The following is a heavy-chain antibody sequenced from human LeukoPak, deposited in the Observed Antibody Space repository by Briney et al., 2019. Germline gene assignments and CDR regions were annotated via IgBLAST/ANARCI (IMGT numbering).Heavy chain of an antibody. J-gene: IGHJ6*03. D-gene: IGHD3-3*02. CDR1: GFTFSDYY. CDR3: ARVSPDYYYYMDA. V-gene: IGHV3-11*01. Sequence: GGSLRLSCAASGFTFSDYYMSWIRQAPGKGLEWVSYISSSGSTIYYADSVKGRFTISRDNAKNSLYLQMNSLRAEDTVVYYCARVSPDYYYYMDAWGKGTTVTVSS. CDR2: ISSSGSTI.